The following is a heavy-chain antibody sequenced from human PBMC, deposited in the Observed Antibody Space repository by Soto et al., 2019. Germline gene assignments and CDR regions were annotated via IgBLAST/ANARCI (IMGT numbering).Heavy chain of an antibody. Sequence: EVQLVESGGGLVQPGRSLRLSCAASGFTFDGYAMHWVRQAPGKGLEWVSGISSNSRHIGYGDTVQGRFTISRGNAKHSIYLQMNSLTPEDTALYYCAREGSGYERGFDYWGQGTLVTVSS. J-gene: IGHJ4*02. D-gene: IGHD5-12*01. V-gene: IGHV3-9*01. CDR2: ISSNSRHI. CDR3: AREGSGYERGFDY. CDR1: GFTFDGYA.